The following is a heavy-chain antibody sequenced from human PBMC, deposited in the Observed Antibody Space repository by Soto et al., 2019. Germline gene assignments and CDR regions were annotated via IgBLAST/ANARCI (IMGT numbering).Heavy chain of an antibody. J-gene: IGHJ4*02. V-gene: IGHV4-34*01. CDR3: ARGTTVTIDY. Sequence: PSETLSLTCAVYGGSFSGYYWSWIRQPPGKGLEWIGEINHSGSTNYNPSLKSRVTISVDTSKNHFSLKLSSVTAADMAVYYCARGTTVTIDYWGQGTLVTVSS. CDR2: INHSGST. D-gene: IGHD4-17*01. CDR1: GGSFSGYY.